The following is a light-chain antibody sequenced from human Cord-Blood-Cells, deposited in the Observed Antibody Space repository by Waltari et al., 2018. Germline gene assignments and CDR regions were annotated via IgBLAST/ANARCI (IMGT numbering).Light chain of an antibody. J-gene: IGLJ3*02. V-gene: IGLV2-11*01. CDR2: DVS. CDR1: RSDVGGYNY. CDR3: CSYAGSYTWV. Sequence: ALTQPRSVSGSPGQSVTISCTEPRSDVGGYNYVSWYQQHPGNAPKLMIYDVSKRPSGVPDRFSGSKSGNTASLTISGLQAEDEADYYCCSYAGSYTWVFGGGTKLTVL.